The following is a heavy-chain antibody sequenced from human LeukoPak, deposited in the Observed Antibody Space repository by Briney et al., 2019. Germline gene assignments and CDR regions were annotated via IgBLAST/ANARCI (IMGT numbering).Heavy chain of an antibody. CDR2: ISSSGSSI. Sequence: PGGSLRLSCAASGFTFSDYYMTWIRQAPGKGLQWLSYISSSGSSIYYADSVKGRFTISRDNAKRSLFLQINSLRVEGTALYYCARNWPSSRDYCGQGTLVTVSS. CDR3: ARNWPSSRDY. CDR1: GFTFSDYY. J-gene: IGHJ4*02. V-gene: IGHV3-11*01.